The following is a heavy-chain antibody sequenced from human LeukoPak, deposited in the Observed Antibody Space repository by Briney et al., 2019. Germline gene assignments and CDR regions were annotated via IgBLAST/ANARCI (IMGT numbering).Heavy chain of an antibody. J-gene: IGHJ4*02. V-gene: IGHV4-38-2*02. Sequence: PSETLSLTCTVSGYSISSGYYWGWIRQPPGKGLEWIGSIYHSGSTYYNPSLKSRVTISVDTSKNQFSLKLSSVTAADTAVYYCARDMVRWELLPDDYWGQGTLVTVSS. CDR2: IYHSGST. D-gene: IGHD1-26*01. CDR3: ARDMVRWELLPDDY. CDR1: GYSISSGYY.